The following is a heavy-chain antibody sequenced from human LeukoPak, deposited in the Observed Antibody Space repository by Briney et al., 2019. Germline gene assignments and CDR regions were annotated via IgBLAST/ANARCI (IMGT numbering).Heavy chain of an antibody. Sequence: GGSLRLSCVGSGFTFSTYNMSWVRQAPGKGLEWVSYISSSGSTVYYADSVRGRFTISRDNARNSLYLQMAGLTAEDTAVYYCARALDSALDVWGNGTTVTVSS. J-gene: IGHJ6*04. D-gene: IGHD3/OR15-3a*01. V-gene: IGHV3-48*01. CDR2: ISSSGSTV. CDR3: ARALDSALDV. CDR1: GFTFSTYN.